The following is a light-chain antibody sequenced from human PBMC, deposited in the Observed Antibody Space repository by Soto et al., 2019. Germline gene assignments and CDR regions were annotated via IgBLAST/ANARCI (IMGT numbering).Light chain of an antibody. CDR2: GAS. J-gene: IGKJ1*01. Sequence: EIVLTKSPGTLSLSPGEIATLSCSATQSVSSSYLAWYQQKPGQAPRLLIYGASSRATGIPDRFSGSGSGTDFTLTISSRQPEDCATHCGQRSYKSSRTFGQWTKVEIK. CDR3: QRSYKSSRT. CDR1: QSVSSSY. V-gene: IGKV3-20*01.